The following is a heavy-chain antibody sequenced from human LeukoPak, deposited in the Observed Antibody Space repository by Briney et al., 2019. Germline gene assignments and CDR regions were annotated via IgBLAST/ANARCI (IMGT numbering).Heavy chain of an antibody. CDR3: GREWPVDF. J-gene: IGHJ4*02. CDR2: IKQDGSEK. Sequence: GGSLRLSCAASGFTLSKHWMTWVRQAPGKGLECVAIIKQDGSEKYYVNSVKGRFTISRDNAKNSLYLQMNSLRVEDTAVHYCGREWPVDFWGRGTLVTVSS. V-gene: IGHV3-7*01. D-gene: IGHD5-24*01. CDR1: GFTLSKHW.